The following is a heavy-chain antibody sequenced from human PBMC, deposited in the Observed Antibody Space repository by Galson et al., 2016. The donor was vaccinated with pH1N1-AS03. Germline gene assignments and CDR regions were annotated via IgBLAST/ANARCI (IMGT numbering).Heavy chain of an antibody. V-gene: IGHV1-18*01. D-gene: IGHD4/OR15-4a*01. J-gene: IGHJ4*02. CDR1: GYTFTNFG. CDR2: ISAYSGNT. CDR3: ARDLRSDFGNNFVAGVQFGRY. Sequence: SVKVSCKASGYTFTNFGVIWVRQAPGQGLECVGWISAYSGNTNYAQSLQGRVSMTTDPSTNTVYMELTRLTSDDTAIYYCARDLRSDFGNNFVAGVQFGRYWGQGTLVTVSS.